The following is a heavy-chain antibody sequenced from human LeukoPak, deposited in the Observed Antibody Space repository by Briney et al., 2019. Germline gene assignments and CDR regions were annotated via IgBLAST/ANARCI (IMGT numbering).Heavy chain of an antibody. CDR3: TTDPIYDFWSGYYYFDY. CDR2: IKTKTDGGTT. V-gene: IGHV3-15*01. Sequence: GGSLRLSCAASGFTFNNAWMSWVRQAPGKGLQWVGRIKTKTDGGTTDYAAPVKGRFTISGDDSKNTLYLQMNSLKTEDTAVYYCTTDPIYDFWSGYYYFDYWGQGTLVTVSS. D-gene: IGHD3-3*01. CDR1: GFTFNNAW. J-gene: IGHJ4*02.